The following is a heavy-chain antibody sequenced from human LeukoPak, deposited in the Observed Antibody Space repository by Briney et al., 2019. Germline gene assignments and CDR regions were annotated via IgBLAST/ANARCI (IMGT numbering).Heavy chain of an antibody. CDR2: ITRSSTTI. CDR3: AREMGSIWPYDILTGYIFYGMDV. Sequence: PGGSLRLSCAASGFNFSIYSMNWVRQAPGKGLEWVSYITRSSTTIYYADSVKGRFTISRDNSKNTLYLQMNSLRAEDTAVYYCAREMGSIWPYDILTGYIFYGMDVWGQGTTVTVSS. CDR1: GFNFSIYS. V-gene: IGHV3-48*01. J-gene: IGHJ6*02. D-gene: IGHD3-9*01.